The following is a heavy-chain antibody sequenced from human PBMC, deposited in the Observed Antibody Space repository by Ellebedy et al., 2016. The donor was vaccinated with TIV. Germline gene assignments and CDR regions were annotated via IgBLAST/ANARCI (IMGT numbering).Heavy chain of an antibody. Sequence: GESLKISCAASGFTFSSYAMSWVRQAPGKGLEWVSAISGSGGSTYYADSVKGRFTISRDNSKNTLYLQMNSLRAEDTAVYYCAREDAWQQGNWFDPWGQGTLVTVSS. CDR3: AREDAWQQGNWFDP. CDR2: ISGSGGST. V-gene: IGHV3-23*01. CDR1: GFTFSSYA. J-gene: IGHJ5*02. D-gene: IGHD6-13*01.